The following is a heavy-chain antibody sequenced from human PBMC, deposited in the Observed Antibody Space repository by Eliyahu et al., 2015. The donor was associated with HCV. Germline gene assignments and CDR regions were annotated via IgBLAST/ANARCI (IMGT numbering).Heavy chain of an antibody. J-gene: IGHJ5*02. D-gene: IGHD6-19*01. Sequence: QVQLQESGPGLVKPSETLSLTCTVXGGSXTTSSWSWIRXPPGKGLEWXGYIHXRGSTNYNPSLKSRVTISVDTSKXQFSLNLTSVTAADTAVYYCASGGGGIAVAGTGGWFDPWGQGTLVTVSS. CDR1: GGSXTTSS. CDR3: ASGGGGIAVAGTGGWFDP. V-gene: IGHV4-59*01. CDR2: IHXRGST.